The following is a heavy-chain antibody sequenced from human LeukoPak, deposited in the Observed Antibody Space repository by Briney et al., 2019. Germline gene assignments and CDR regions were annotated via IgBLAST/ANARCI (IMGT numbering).Heavy chain of an antibody. J-gene: IGHJ4*02. D-gene: IGHD1-26*01. V-gene: IGHV4-30-4*01. Sequence: PSQTLSLTCTVSGGSISSGDYYWSWIRQPPGKGLEWIGYIYYSGSTYYNPSLKSRVTISVDTSKNQFSLKLSSVTAADTAVYYCAREGIAGATIGGCFDYWGQGTLVTVSS. CDR3: AREGIAGATIGGCFDY. CDR2: IYYSGST. CDR1: GGSISSGDYY.